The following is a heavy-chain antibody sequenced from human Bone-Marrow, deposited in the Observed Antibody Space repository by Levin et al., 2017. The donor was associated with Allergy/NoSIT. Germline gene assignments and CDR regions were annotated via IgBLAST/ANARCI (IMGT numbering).Heavy chain of an antibody. V-gene: IGHV3-9*01. Sequence: GGSLRLSCAASGFTFDDYAMHWVRQAPGKGLEWVSGISWNSGSIGYADSVKGRFTISRDNAKNSLYLQMNSLRAEDTALYYCAKDTDYGLRTRFDYWGQGTLVTVSS. D-gene: IGHD4-17*01. J-gene: IGHJ4*02. CDR3: AKDTDYGLRTRFDY. CDR2: ISWNSGSI. CDR1: GFTFDDYA.